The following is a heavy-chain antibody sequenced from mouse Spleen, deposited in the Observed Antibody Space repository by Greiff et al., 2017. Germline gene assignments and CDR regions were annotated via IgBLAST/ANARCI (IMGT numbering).Heavy chain of an antibody. V-gene: IGHV3-6*01. D-gene: IGHD1-1*01. J-gene: IGHJ2*01. CDR1: GYSITSGYY. CDR3: ARDLRGVTTGGDFDY. CDR2: ISYDGSN. Sequence: EVQLQQSGPGLVKPSQSLSLTCSVTGYSITSGYYWNWIRQFPGNKLEWMGYISYDGSNNYNPSLKNRISITRDTSKNQFFLKLNSVTTEDTATYYCARDLRGVTTGGDFDYWGQGTTLTVSS.